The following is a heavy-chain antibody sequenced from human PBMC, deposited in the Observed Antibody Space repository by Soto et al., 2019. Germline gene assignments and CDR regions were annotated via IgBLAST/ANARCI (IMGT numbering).Heavy chain of an antibody. CDR1: GGSISSGGYY. J-gene: IGHJ4*02. Sequence: QVQLQESGPGLVKPSQTLSLTCTVSGGSISSGGYYWSWIRQHPGKALEWIGYIYCSGSTYYNPSLKSRVTISVDTSKNQCSLKLRSVTAADTAVYYCAREHRAAAGTYIDYWGQGTLVTVSS. D-gene: IGHD6-13*01. CDR2: IYCSGST. V-gene: IGHV4-31*03. CDR3: AREHRAAAGTYIDY.